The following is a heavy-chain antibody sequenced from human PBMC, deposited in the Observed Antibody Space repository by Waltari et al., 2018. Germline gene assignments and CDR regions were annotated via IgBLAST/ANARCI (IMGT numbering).Heavy chain of an antibody. CDR3: ARDHLLGYYYYMDV. Sequence: QVQLVQSGAEVKKPGASVKVSCKASGYTFTSYAMHWVRQAPGQRLEWMGWINAGNGNTKYSQKFQGRVTITRDTSASTAYMELSSLRSEDTAVYYCARDHLLGYYYYMDVWGKGTTVTVSS. D-gene: IGHD3-16*01. CDR1: GYTFTSYA. CDR2: INAGNGNT. V-gene: IGHV1-3*01. J-gene: IGHJ6*03.